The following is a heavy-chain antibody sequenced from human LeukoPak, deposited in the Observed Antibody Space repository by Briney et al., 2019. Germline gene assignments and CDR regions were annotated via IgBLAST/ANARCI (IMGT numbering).Heavy chain of an antibody. Sequence: GGSLRLSCAASGFTFSDYSMNWVRQAPGKGLEWVSLITSSSGYIYYADSVKDRFTISRDNSKNTLYLQMNSLRVEDTAVYYCAKEGAPLGGRPDYWGQGTLVTVSS. CDR1: GFTFSDYS. CDR2: ITSSSGYI. V-gene: IGHV3-21*01. CDR3: AKEGAPLGGRPDY. J-gene: IGHJ4*02. D-gene: IGHD3-16*01.